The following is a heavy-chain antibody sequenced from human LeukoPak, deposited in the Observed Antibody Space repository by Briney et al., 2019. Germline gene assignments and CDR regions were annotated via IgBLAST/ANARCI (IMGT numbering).Heavy chain of an antibody. CDR2: ISGSGGST. Sequence: GGSLRLSCAASGFTFSNYAMSWVRQAPGKGLEWVSGISGSGGSTYYADSMKGRFTISRDNSKNTLYVQMNSLRAEDTAVYYCAKDIFAWVNGPPDGFDIWGQGTMVTVSS. CDR1: GFTFSNYA. V-gene: IGHV3-23*01. J-gene: IGHJ3*02. CDR3: AKDIFAWVNGPPDGFDI. D-gene: IGHD2-8*01.